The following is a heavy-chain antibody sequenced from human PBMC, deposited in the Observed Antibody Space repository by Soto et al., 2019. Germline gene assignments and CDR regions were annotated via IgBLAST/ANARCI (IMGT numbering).Heavy chain of an antibody. J-gene: IGHJ4*02. CDR3: ARDLDGSGSYFTYY. D-gene: IGHD3-10*01. CDR1: GYTFTSAG. V-gene: IGHV1-18*01. CDR2: ISAYNGNT. Sequence: QVQLVQSGAEVKNPGTSVKVSCKTSGYTFTSAGISWVRQAPGQGLEWMGWISAYNGNTKYAQKVQGRVTMTTDTSTSTAYMELRSLTSDDTAVYYCARDLDGSGSYFTYYWGQGTLVTVAA.